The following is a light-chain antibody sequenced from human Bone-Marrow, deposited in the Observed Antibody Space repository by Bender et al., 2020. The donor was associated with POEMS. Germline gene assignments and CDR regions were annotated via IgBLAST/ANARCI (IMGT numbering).Light chain of an antibody. CDR2: TNN. V-gene: IGLV1-44*01. CDR1: GSNIGGYP. J-gene: IGLJ2*01. Sequence: QSVLTQPPSASVTPGQRVTISCSGSGSNIGGYPVNWYQQLPGTAPRLLIYTNNERPSGVPDRFSGSKSGNTASLTISGLQAEDEADYYCCSYGYTGTYVVFGGGTKLTVL. CDR3: CSYGYTGTYVV.